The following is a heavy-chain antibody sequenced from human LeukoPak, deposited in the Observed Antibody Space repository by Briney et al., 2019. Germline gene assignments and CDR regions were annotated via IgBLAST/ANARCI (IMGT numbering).Heavy chain of an antibody. CDR2: ITDSGGDT. Sequence: GGSLRLSCAASGFTFSSYGMSWVRQAPGKGLEWVSAITDSGGDTYYADSVKGRFTISRDNSKNTLFLQMNSLRAEDTAVYYCAKAQHSSVWGYFDYWGQGTLVTVSS. V-gene: IGHV3-23*01. CDR3: AKAQHSSVWGYFDY. D-gene: IGHD6-25*01. CDR1: GFTFSSYG. J-gene: IGHJ4*02.